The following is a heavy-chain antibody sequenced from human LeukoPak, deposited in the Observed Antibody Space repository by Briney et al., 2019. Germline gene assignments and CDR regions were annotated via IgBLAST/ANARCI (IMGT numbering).Heavy chain of an antibody. CDR2: IYYSGST. CDR1: GGCISSSSYY. CDR3: ALIAAAGNFDY. V-gene: IGHV4-39*01. J-gene: IGHJ4*02. Sequence: SETLSLTCTVSGGCISSSSYYWGWIRQPPGKGLEWIGSIYYSGSTYYNPSLKSRVTISVDTSKNQFSLKLSSVTAADTAVYYCALIAAAGNFDYWGQGTLVTVSS. D-gene: IGHD6-13*01.